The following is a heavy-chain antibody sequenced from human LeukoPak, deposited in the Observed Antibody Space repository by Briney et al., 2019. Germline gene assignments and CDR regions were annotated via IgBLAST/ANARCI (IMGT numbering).Heavy chain of an antibody. D-gene: IGHD6-13*01. Sequence: PGGSLRLSCAASGFTFDDYTMHWVRQAPGKGLVWVSRINTDGSSTSYADSVKGRFTISRDNAKNTLYLQMNSLRAEDTAVYYCARMYSSNYYYYMDVWGKGTTVTVSS. V-gene: IGHV3-74*01. CDR1: GFTFDDYT. CDR3: ARMYSSNYYYYMDV. J-gene: IGHJ6*03. CDR2: INTDGSST.